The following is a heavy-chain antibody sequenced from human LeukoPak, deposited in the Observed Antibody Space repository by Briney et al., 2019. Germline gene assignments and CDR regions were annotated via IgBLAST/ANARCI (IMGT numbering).Heavy chain of an antibody. CDR2: IYTSGST. J-gene: IGHJ1*01. CDR1: GGSISTFY. CDR3: ARDSVAGTWAEYFQH. Sequence: SVTLSLTCTVSGGSISTFYWSWIRQPAGKGLEWIGRIYTSGSTNYNPSLKSRVTMSVDTSKNQFSLKLSSVTAADTAVYYCARDSVAGTWAEYFQHWGQGIRVTVSS. V-gene: IGHV4-4*07. D-gene: IGHD6-19*01.